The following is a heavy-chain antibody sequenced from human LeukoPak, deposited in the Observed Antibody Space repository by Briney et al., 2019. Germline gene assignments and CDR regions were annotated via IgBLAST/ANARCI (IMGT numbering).Heavy chain of an antibody. V-gene: IGHV3-53*01. CDR1: GFTVITSY. CDR3: ARDPGNFFDP. Sequence: GGSLRLSCAASGFTVITSYMSCVRQAPGKGLEWVSVIYSGGNTYYADSVKGRFTISRDNSKNTLYLQMNTLRAEDTAVYYCARDPGNFFDPWGQGTLVTVSS. J-gene: IGHJ5*02. D-gene: IGHD1-7*01. CDR2: IYSGGNT.